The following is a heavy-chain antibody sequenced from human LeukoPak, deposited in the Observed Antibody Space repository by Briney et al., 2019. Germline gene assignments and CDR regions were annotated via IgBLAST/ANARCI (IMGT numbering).Heavy chain of an antibody. V-gene: IGHV3-30*18. Sequence: GGSLRLSCAASGFIFSSYGMHWVRQAPGKGLEWVAVISYDGSNKYYADSVKGRFTISRDNSKNTLYLQMNSLRVEDTAVYYCAKGYYADYGDHWGQGTLVTVSS. CDR3: AKGYYADYGDH. CDR1: GFIFSSYG. D-gene: IGHD4-17*01. J-gene: IGHJ4*02. CDR2: ISYDGSNK.